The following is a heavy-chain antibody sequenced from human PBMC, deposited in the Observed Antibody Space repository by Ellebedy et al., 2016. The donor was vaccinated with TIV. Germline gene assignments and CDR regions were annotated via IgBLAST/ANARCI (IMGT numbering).Heavy chain of an antibody. D-gene: IGHD6-19*01. CDR2: INRDGSSA. J-gene: IGHJ4*02. V-gene: IGHV3-74*01. CDR1: GFTFSNYW. CDR3: ARGGRDQWLIDY. Sequence: GESLKISCAASGFTFSNYWIHWVRQAPGKGLVWLSRINRDGSSANYADSVKGRFSISRDNSKNTRYVQMNSLRAEDTAVYYCARGGRDQWLIDYWGQGTLVTVSS.